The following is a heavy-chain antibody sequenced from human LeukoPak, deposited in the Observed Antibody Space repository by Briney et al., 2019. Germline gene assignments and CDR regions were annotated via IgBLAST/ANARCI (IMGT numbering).Heavy chain of an antibody. J-gene: IGHJ6*02. CDR1: GGSISSSSYY. CDR2: IYYSGST. Sequence: PSETLSLTCTVSGGSISSSSYYWGWIRQPPGKGLEWIGSIYYSGSTYYNPSLKSRVTISVDTSKNQFSLKLSSVIAADTAVYYCARDRPTFADTSYYYGMDVWGQGTTVTVSS. V-gene: IGHV4-39*07. CDR3: ARDRPTFADTSYYYGMDV. D-gene: IGHD3-16*01.